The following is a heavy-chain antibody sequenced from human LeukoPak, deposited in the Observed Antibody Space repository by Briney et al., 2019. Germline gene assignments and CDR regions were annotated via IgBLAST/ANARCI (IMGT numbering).Heavy chain of an antibody. CDR2: FGSAGDT. CDR1: GFPFSAYD. V-gene: IGHV3-13*01. J-gene: IGHJ2*01. Sequence: GGSLRLSCATSGFPFSAYDMHWVRQAPGKGLEWVSAFGSAGDTYYPGAVKGRFTISRDYAKNSLYLQMNSLRAGDTAVYFCVRGALPGDNWYFDLWGRGTLATVSS. CDR3: VRGALPGDNWYFDL.